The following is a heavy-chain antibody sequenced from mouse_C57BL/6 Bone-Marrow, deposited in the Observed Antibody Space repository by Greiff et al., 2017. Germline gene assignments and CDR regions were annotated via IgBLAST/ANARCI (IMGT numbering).Heavy chain of an antibody. J-gene: IGHJ4*01. D-gene: IGHD1-1*01. CDR2: IYPRSGNT. CDR1: GYTFTSYG. CDR3: ARRFIPRAMDY. Sequence: QVQLQQSGAELARPGASVKLSCKASGYTFTSYGISWVKQRTGQGLEWIGEIYPRSGNTYYNEKFKGKATLPADKSSSTAYMELRSLTSEDSAVYFCARRFIPRAMDYWGQGTSVTVSS. V-gene: IGHV1-81*01.